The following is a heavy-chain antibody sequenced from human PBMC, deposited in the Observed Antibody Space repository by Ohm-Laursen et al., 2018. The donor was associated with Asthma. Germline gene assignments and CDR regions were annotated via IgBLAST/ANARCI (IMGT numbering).Heavy chain of an antibody. J-gene: IGHJ5*02. V-gene: IGHV3-53*01. Sequence: SLRLSCSAAGFSVSTNYMSWVRQAPGKGLEWVSLIHLGGSTNYADSVKGRFTISRDNSKNTLYLQMNSLRAEDTALYYCAIGEDDIGDSGWFEHWGQGTLVTVSS. D-gene: IGHD2-21*02. CDR2: IHLGGST. CDR3: AIGEDDIGDSGWFEH. CDR1: GFSVSTNY.